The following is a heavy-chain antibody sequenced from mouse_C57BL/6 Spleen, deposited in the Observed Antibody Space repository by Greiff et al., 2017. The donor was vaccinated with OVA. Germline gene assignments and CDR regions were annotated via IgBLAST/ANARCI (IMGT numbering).Heavy chain of an antibody. CDR2: ILPGSGST. J-gene: IGHJ3*01. V-gene: IGHV1-9*01. CDR1: GYTFTGYW. CDR3: ARMGVGRGTWFAY. D-gene: IGHD1-1*02. Sequence: QVQLQQFGAELMKPGASVKLSCKATGYTFTGYWIEWVKQRPGHGLEWIGEILPGSGSTNDNEKFKGKVTFTADTSSNPAYMRLSSVTTEDSSIYYCARMGVGRGTWFAYWGKGTLVTVSA.